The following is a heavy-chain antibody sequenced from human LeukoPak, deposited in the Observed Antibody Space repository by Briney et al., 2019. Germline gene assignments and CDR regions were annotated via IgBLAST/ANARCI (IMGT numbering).Heavy chain of an antibody. Sequence: PGGPLRLSCAASGFTFSSYAMSWVRQAPGKGLEWVSAISGSGGSTYYADSVKGRFTISRDNSKNTLYLQMNSLRAEDTAVYYCAKGAVSLRFLEWLPTDYYYGMDVWGQGTTVTVSS. J-gene: IGHJ6*02. D-gene: IGHD3-3*01. CDR3: AKGAVSLRFLEWLPTDYYYGMDV. CDR2: ISGSGGST. V-gene: IGHV3-23*01. CDR1: GFTFSSYA.